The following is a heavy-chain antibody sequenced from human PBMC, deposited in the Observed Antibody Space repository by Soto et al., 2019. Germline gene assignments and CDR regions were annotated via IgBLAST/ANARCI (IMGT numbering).Heavy chain of an antibody. CDR1: GFTFSSYA. V-gene: IGHV3-23*01. CDR3: AKIRSIVVVVAATAPGYFQH. D-gene: IGHD2-15*01. CDR2: ISGSGGST. Sequence: GGSLRLSCAASGFTFSSYAMSWVRQAPGKGLEWVSAISGSGGSTYYADSVKGRFTISRDNSKNTLYLQMNSLRAEDTAVYYCAKIRSIVVVVAATAPGYFQHWGQGTLVTVSS. J-gene: IGHJ1*01.